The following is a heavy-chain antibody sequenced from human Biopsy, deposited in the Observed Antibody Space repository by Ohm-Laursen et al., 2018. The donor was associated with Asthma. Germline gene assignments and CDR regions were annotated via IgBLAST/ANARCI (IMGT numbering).Heavy chain of an antibody. Sequence: APVKVSCNASGYTVTRYAINWVRQAPGQGLEWMGWINTNTGNPTYAQGFTGRFVFSLDTSVNTAHLQINSLKAEDTAVYYCARMISYYHEMRAPFFDYWGQGTLVTVSS. CDR1: GYTVTRYA. D-gene: IGHD3-22*01. V-gene: IGHV7-4-1*02. CDR3: ARMISYYHEMRAPFFDY. J-gene: IGHJ4*02. CDR2: INTNTGNP.